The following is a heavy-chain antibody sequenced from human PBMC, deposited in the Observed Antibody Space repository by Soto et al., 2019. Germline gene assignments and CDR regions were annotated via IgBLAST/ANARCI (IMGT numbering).Heavy chain of an antibody. CDR1: GYTFTSYY. CDR3: ARDRVATDYYYGMDV. V-gene: IGHV1-46*01. J-gene: IGHJ6*02. D-gene: IGHD5-12*01. Sequence: ASVKVSCKASGYTFTSYYMHWVRQAPGQGLEWMGTINPSGGSTSYAQKFQGRVTMTRDTSTSTVYMELSSLRSEDTAVYYCARDRVATDYYYGMDVWGQGTTVTVSS. CDR2: INPSGGST.